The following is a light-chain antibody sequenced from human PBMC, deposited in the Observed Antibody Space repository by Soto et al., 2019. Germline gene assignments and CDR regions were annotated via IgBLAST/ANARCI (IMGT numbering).Light chain of an antibody. CDR3: QSYDSSLSGVV. V-gene: IGLV1-40*01. CDR1: SSNFGAGYD. Sequence: QPVLTQPPSVSGAPGQRVTISCTGTSSNFGAGYDVHWYQQLPGTAPKLLIYSNYNRPSGVPDRFSGSKSGTSASLAITGLQVEDEADYYCQSYDSSLSGVVFGGGTKLTVL. CDR2: SNY. J-gene: IGLJ2*01.